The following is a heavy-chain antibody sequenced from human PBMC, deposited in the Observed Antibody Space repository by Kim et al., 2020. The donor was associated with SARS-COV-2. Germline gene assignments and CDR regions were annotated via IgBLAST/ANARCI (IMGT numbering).Heavy chain of an antibody. V-gene: IGHV3-21*01. CDR1: GFTFSSYS. CDR3: ARAGNRPYYFDY. Sequence: GGSLRLSCAASGFTFSSYSMNWVRQAPGKGLEWVSSISSSSSYIYYADSVKGRFTISRDNAKNSLYLQMNSLRAEDTAVYYCARAGNRPYYFDYWGQGTLVTVSS. J-gene: IGHJ4*02. D-gene: IGHD4-4*01. CDR2: ISSSSSYI.